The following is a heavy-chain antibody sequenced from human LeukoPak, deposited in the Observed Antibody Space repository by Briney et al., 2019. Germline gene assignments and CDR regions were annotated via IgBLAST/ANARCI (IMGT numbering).Heavy chain of an antibody. J-gene: IGHJ4*02. CDR1: GCTFSSYT. CDR3: ATPERNSGWYNRVGLDY. D-gene: IGHD6-19*01. Sequence: ASVKVSCKASGCTFSSYTISWVRQAPGQGLEWMGSIIPILGIANYAQKFQGRVTITADKSTSTAYMELSSLRSEDTAVYYCATPERNSGWYNRVGLDYWGQGTLVTVSS. V-gene: IGHV1-69*02. CDR2: IIPILGIA.